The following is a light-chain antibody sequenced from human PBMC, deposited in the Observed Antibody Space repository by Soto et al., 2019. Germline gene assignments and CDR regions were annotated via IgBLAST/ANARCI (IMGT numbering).Light chain of an antibody. Sequence: MTQSPATLSASVEDRLTITCRASQSISSWLAWYQQRPGKAPKLLIFDASSLESGVPSRFSGSGSGTEFTLTISSLQPDDFATYYCQQYSSYSKTFCQGTKVDIK. CDR2: DAS. CDR3: QQYSSYSKT. V-gene: IGKV1-5*01. CDR1: QSISSW. J-gene: IGKJ1*01.